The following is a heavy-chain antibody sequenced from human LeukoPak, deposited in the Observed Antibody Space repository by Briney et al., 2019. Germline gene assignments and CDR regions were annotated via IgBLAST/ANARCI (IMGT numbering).Heavy chain of an antibody. CDR3: ARVWRLDATRSGYYPPLGY. J-gene: IGHJ4*02. D-gene: IGHD3-3*01. V-gene: IGHV1-46*01. CDR2: INPSGGST. CDR1: GYTFTSYY. Sequence: ASVKVSCKASGYTFTSYYMHWVRQAPGQGLEWMGIINPSGGSTSYAQKFQGRVTMTRDTSTSTVYMELSSLRSEDTAVYYCARVWRLDATRSGYYPPLGYWGQGTLVTVSS.